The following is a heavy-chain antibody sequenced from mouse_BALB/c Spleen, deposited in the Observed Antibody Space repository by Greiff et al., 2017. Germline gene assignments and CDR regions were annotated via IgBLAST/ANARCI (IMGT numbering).Heavy chain of an antibody. CDR2: INPGSGGT. CDR3: ARGIYYGGMDY. Sequence: VHLVESGAELVRPGTSVKVSCKASGYAFTNYLIEWVKQRPGQGLEWIGVINPGSGGTNYNEKFKGKATLTADKSSSTAYMQLSSLTSDDSAVYFCARGIYYGGMDYWGQGTSVTVSS. J-gene: IGHJ4*01. CDR1: GYAFTNYL. D-gene: IGHD2-1*01. V-gene: IGHV1-54*01.